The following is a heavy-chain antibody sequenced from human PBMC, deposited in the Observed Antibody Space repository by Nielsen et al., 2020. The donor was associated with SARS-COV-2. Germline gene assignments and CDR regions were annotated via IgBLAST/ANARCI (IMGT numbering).Heavy chain of an antibody. CDR2: ISRSYTYI. J-gene: IGHJ4*02. V-gene: IGHV3-21*01. Sequence: GGSLRLSCAASGFTFSSYSMNWVRQAPGKGLEWVSSISRSYTYISYADSVKGRFTISRDNPKNSLYLQMNSLRAEDTAVYYCARESSRYLGGFDYWGQGTQVTDSS. CDR1: GFTFSSYS. D-gene: IGHD6-19*01. CDR3: ARESSRYLGGFDY.